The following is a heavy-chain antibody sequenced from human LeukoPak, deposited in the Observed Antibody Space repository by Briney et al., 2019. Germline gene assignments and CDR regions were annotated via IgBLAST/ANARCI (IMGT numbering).Heavy chain of an antibody. D-gene: IGHD5-12*01. CDR1: GGSISSGDYY. Sequence: SETLSLTCTVSGGSISSGDYYWSWIRQPPGKGLEWIGYIYYSGSTYYNPSLKSRVTISVDTSKNQFSLKLSSVTAADTAVYYYARSGYDYYFDYWGQGTLVTVSS. CDR2: IYYSGST. J-gene: IGHJ4*02. CDR3: ARSGYDYYFDY. V-gene: IGHV4-30-4*01.